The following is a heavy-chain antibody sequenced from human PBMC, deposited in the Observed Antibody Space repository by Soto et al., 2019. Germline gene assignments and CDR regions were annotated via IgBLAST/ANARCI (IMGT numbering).Heavy chain of an antibody. CDR1: GYDFSSYG. CDR3: VSDPHRNDY. CDR2: ISASNGNR. Sequence: QVQLVQSGAEVKKPGASVKVSCKASGYDFSSYGISWVRQASGQGLEWMGWISASNGNRDYAQQFQGRVTMTSDTSRTTAYMNLRSLRSDDKGVYYCVSDPHRNDYWGQGTLVNVSS. J-gene: IGHJ4*02. V-gene: IGHV1-18*04.